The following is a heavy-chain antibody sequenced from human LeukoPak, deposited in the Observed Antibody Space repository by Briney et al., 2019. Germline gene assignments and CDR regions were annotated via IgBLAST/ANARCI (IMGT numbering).Heavy chain of an antibody. D-gene: IGHD3-22*01. J-gene: IGHJ4*02. V-gene: IGHV3-30-3*01. Sequence: GGSLRLSCAASGFTFSSYAMHWVRQAPGKGLEWVAVISYDGSNKYYADSVKGRFTISRDNSKNTLYLQMNSLRAEDTAVYYCARPNYYDSSPFDYWGQGTLVTVSS. CDR3: ARPNYYDSSPFDY. CDR1: GFTFSSYA. CDR2: ISYDGSNK.